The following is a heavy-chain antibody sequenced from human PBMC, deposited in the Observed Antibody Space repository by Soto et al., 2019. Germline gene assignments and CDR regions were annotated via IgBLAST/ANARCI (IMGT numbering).Heavy chain of an antibody. CDR2: IYYSGTT. D-gene: IGHD6-13*01. Sequence: SETLSLTCTVSNGSVSSGTYSWSWVRQPPGKGLEWIGYIYYSGTTYYTPSLKSRLTMSMDRANDHFSLNLTSVTAADTAVYYCARDSQQLVPYYYYGMDVWGQGTTVTVSS. CDR1: NGSVSSGTYS. V-gene: IGHV4-30-2*01. J-gene: IGHJ6*02. CDR3: ARDSQQLVPYYYYGMDV.